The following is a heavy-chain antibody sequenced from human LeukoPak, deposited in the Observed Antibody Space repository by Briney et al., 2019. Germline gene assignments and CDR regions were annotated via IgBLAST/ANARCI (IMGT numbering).Heavy chain of an antibody. CDR1: GLTFSIYG. CDR2: IRTGGDST. CDR3: ARDADTAMVTGRFDK. J-gene: IGHJ4*02. D-gene: IGHD5-18*01. Sequence: PGGSLRLSYAASGLTFSIYGMSWVRQAPGKGLEWVSAIRTGGDSTYYADSVKGRFTISRDNAKKSLYLQMNSLRAEDTAVYYCARDADTAMVTGRFDKWGQGTLVTVSS. V-gene: IGHV3-23*01.